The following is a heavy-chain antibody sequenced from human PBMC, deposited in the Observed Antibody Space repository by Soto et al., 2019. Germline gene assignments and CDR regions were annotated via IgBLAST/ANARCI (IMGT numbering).Heavy chain of an antibody. D-gene: IGHD6-13*01. CDR2: ISAYNGNT. V-gene: IGHV1-18*01. J-gene: IGHJ4*02. CDR3: ARDYIVARGSSWPFDY. Sequence: ASVKVSCKASGYTFTSYGISWVRQAPGQGLEWMGWISAYNGNTNYAQKLQGRVTMTTDTSTSTAYMELRSLRSDDTAVYYCARDYIVARGSSWPFDYWGQGTLVTVSS. CDR1: GYTFTSYG.